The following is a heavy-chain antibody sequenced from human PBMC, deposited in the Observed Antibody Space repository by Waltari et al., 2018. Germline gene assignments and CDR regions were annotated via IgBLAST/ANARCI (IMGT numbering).Heavy chain of an antibody. Sequence: QVRLHESGPGLLKPSETLSLTCTVSSASVSRYYWHWIRQSPGKGLEWIAYVHHSGNVNYNPSLKSRVTISLDMSKSQFSLNLTSVTAADTAVYYCARETTSGYSLDVWGQGTTVTVSS. CDR1: SASVSRYY. CDR2: VHHSGNV. J-gene: IGHJ6*02. D-gene: IGHD3-22*01. CDR3: ARETTSGYSLDV. V-gene: IGHV4-59*02.